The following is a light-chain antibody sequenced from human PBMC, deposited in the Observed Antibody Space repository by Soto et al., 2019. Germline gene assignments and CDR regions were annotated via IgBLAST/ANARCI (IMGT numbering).Light chain of an antibody. Sequence: IVMTQSPATLSVSPGERATLSCRASQSVNSKLACYQQKTAHDARRLLYSASTRRTTIPARFFGGGCGTKFTLTTISLQARDFAVFYCHQYNNWSQTFGQGTKVDIK. CDR3: HQYNNWSQT. J-gene: IGKJ1*01. CDR1: QSVNSK. V-gene: IGKV3-15*01. CDR2: SAS.